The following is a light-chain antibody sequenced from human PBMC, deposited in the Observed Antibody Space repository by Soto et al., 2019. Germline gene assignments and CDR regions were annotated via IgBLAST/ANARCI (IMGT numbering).Light chain of an antibody. Sequence: QSALTQPPSASGSPGQSITISCTGTSSDVGGFNYVSWHQQHPGKAPKVIIYEVTKRPSGVPDRFSGSKSANTASLTVSGLQAGDEADYYCSSYAGSNNPLFVFGTGTKVTVL. CDR1: SSDVGGFNY. CDR2: EVT. V-gene: IGLV2-8*01. J-gene: IGLJ1*01. CDR3: SSYAGSNNPLFV.